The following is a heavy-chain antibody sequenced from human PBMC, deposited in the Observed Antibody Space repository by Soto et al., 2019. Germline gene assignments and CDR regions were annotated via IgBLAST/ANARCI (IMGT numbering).Heavy chain of an antibody. CDR2: IYYSGST. CDR1: GDSIRSYY. V-gene: IGHV4-59*01. Sequence: PSETLSLTCTVSGDSIRSYYWTWIRQPPGKGLELIGYIYYSGSTRYNPSLKSRVTISVDMSKNQFSLKLSSVIAADTAVYYCARAYGGFDNGLAVWGQGTAVTVS. CDR3: ARAYGGFDNGLAV. D-gene: IGHD5-12*01. J-gene: IGHJ6*02.